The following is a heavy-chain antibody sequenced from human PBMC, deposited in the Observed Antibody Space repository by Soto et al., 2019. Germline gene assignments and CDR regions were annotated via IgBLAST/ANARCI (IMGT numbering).Heavy chain of an antibody. CDR1: GFTFSSYG. CDR2: ISYDGSNK. J-gene: IGHJ4*02. D-gene: IGHD2-2*01. CDR3: AKGSFVVVPAAMDHLFDY. Sequence: GGSLRLSCAASGFTFSSYGMHWVRQAPGKGLEWVAVISYDGSNKYYADSVKGRFTISRDNSKNTLYLQMNSLRAEDTAVYYCAKGSFVVVPAAMDHLFDYWGQGTLVTVSS. V-gene: IGHV3-30*18.